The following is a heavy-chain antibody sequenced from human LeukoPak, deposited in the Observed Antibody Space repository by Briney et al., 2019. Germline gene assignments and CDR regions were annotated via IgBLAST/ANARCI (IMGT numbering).Heavy chain of an antibody. J-gene: IGHJ4*02. CDR1: GYTLTELS. CDR3: ATEFRSAARRYYFDY. D-gene: IGHD6-6*01. Sequence: ASVKVSCKVSGYTLTELSMHWVRQAPGKGLEWMGGFDPEDGETIYAQKFQGRVTMTEDTSTDTAYMELSSLRSEDMAVYYCATEFRSAARRYYFDYWGQGTLVTVSS. V-gene: IGHV1-24*01. CDR2: FDPEDGET.